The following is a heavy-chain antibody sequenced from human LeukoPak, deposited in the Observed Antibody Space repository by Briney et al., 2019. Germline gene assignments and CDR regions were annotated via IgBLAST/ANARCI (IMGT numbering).Heavy chain of an antibody. CDR2: IYYNGNT. D-gene: IGHD6-19*01. CDR3: ARLTALAGHRGAFDI. J-gene: IGHJ3*02. CDR1: GGSIGGHTFY. V-gene: IGHV4-39*01. Sequence: SETLSLTCNVSGGSIGGHTFYWDWIRQPPGKGLEWIATIYYNGNTFYDPSLKSRVAISIDMSKSQFSLHLSSVTAADTAIYYCARLTALAGHRGAFDIWGPGTMVTVSS.